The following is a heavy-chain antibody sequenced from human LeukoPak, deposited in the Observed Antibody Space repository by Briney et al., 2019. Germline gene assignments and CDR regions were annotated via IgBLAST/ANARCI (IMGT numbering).Heavy chain of an antibody. J-gene: IGHJ4*02. CDR1: GGTFSSYA. Sequence: SVKVSCKASGGTFSSYAISWVRQAPGQGLEWMGRIIPIFGTANYAQKFQGRVTITTDESTSTAYMELSSLRSEDTAVYYCARDSRKFLYGTDYWGQGTLVTVSS. CDR2: IIPIFGTA. D-gene: IGHD3-10*01. V-gene: IGHV1-69*05. CDR3: ARDSRKFLYGTDY.